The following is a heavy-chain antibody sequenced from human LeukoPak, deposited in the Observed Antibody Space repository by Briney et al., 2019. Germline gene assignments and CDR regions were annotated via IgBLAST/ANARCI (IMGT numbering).Heavy chain of an antibody. V-gene: IGHV4-59*01. Sequence: SETLSLTCGVSGGSISSFYWSWIRQPPGKGLEWIGYISDSGSTNYNPSLKSRVTISVDMSKNQFSLKLSSVTAADTAVYYCARHYYYSYYYMDVWGKGTTVTVSS. CDR1: GGSISSFY. J-gene: IGHJ6*03. CDR2: ISDSGST. CDR3: ARHYYYSYYYMDV.